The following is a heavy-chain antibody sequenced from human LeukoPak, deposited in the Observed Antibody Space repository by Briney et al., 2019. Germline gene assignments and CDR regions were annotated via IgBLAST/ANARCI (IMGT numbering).Heavy chain of an antibody. J-gene: IGHJ4*02. V-gene: IGHV4-34*01. CDR2: INHSGST. D-gene: IGHD3-16*02. CDR3: ARLHRFRYYDYVWGSYRYPDPFDY. Sequence: PSETLSLTCAVYGGSSSGYYWSWIRQPPGKGLEWIGEINHSGSTNYNPSLKSRVTISVDTSKNQFSLKLSSVTAADTAVYYCARLHRFRYYDYVWGSYRYPDPFDYWGQGTLVTVSS. CDR1: GGSSSGYY.